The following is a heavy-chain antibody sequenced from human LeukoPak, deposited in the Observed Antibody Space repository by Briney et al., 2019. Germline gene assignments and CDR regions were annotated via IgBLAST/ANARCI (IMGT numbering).Heavy chain of an antibody. J-gene: IGHJ4*02. CDR2: ISYDGSNE. Sequence: GGSLRLSCAASGFTFSSYSMNWVRQAPGKGLEWVAVISYDGSNEYYADSVKGRFTISRDNSKNTLYLQMNSLRAEDTAVYYCARKRPNYFDYWGQGTLVTVSS. CDR1: GFTFSSYS. CDR3: ARKRPNYFDY. V-gene: IGHV3-30*03.